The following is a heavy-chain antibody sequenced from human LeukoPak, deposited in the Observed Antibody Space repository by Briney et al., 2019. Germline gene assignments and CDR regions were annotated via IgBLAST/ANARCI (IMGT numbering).Heavy chain of an antibody. CDR3: ARGPDVLLWFGELYNWFDP. CDR1: GGSFSGYY. Sequence: SETLSLTCAVYGGSFSGYYWSWIRQPPGKGLEWIGEINHSGSTNYNPSLKSRVTISVDTSKNQFSLKLSSVTAADTAVYYCARGPDVLLWFGELYNWFDPRGQGTLVTVSS. CDR2: INHSGST. D-gene: IGHD3-10*01. J-gene: IGHJ5*02. V-gene: IGHV4-34*01.